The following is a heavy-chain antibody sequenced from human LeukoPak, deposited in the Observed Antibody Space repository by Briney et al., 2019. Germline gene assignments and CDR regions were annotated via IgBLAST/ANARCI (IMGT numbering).Heavy chain of an antibody. V-gene: IGHV3-64*01. CDR3: ARAYFPQVRVVTAYFDP. D-gene: IGHD2-21*02. CDR2: ISSNGGST. Sequence: PGGSLRLSCAASGFTFSSYAMHWVRQAPGKGLEYVSAISSNGGSTYYANSVKGRFTISRDNSKNTLYLQMGSLRAEDIAVYYCARAYFPQVRVVTAYFDPWGQGTLVTVSS. CDR1: GFTFSSYA. J-gene: IGHJ5*02.